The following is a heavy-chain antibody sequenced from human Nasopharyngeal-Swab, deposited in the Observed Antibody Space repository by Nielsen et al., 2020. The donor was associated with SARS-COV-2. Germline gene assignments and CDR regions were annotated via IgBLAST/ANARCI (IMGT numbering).Heavy chain of an antibody. J-gene: IGHJ4*02. CDR2: ISSNGGST. CDR3: VKDRGAHSVVVVAAR. D-gene: IGHD2-15*01. CDR1: GFTGSSYT. V-gene: IGHV3-64D*06. Sequence: GESLKISCVASGFTGSSYTMHWVRQAPGKGLEHVSAISSNGGSTYYADSVKGRFTISRDNSKNTLNLQMSSLRAEDTAVYYCVKDRGAHSVVVVAARWGQGTLVTVS.